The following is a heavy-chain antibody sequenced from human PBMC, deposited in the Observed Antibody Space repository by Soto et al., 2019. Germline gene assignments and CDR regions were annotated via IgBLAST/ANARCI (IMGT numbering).Heavy chain of an antibody. D-gene: IGHD2-15*01. CDR1: GFSLLTYE. V-gene: IGHV3-13*01. CDR2: IGTVGDT. Sequence: GGSLRLSCVASGFSLLTYEMHWVRQPSGKGLEWVSGIGTVGDTYYLDSVKGRFTISRDNGKGSVYLEMTGLRAGDTAVYFCVRRQSLSDGHSCMDVWGQGTTVTVLL. CDR3: VRRQSLSDGHSCMDV. J-gene: IGHJ6*02.